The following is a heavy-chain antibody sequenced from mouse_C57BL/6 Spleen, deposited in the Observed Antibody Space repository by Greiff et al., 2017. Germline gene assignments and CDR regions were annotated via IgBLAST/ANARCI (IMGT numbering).Heavy chain of an antibody. CDR2: INPNNGGT. CDR1: GYTFTDYN. CDR3: ARKDDYDVYAMDY. Sequence: VQLQQSGPDLVKPGASVKIPCKASGYTFTDYNMDWVKQSHGKSLEWIGDINPNNGGTNYNQKFKGKAALTVNKSSSKAYMERRSVTSVYTAVYYCARKDDYDVYAMDYWGQGTSVTVSS. J-gene: IGHJ4*01. D-gene: IGHD2-4*01. V-gene: IGHV1-18*01.